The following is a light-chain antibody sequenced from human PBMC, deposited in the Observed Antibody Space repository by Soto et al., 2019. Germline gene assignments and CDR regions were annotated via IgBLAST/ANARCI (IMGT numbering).Light chain of an antibody. J-gene: IGKJ5*01. CDR1: QGISNY. Sequence: DIQMTQSPSSLSASVGDRVTITCRASQGISNYLAWYQQRPGEVPKLLIYAASTLQSGVPSRFSGSGSWPDFSLTISRLQPEDVATYYCQKYSSVITFGQGTRLDMK. CDR3: QKYSSVIT. V-gene: IGKV1-27*01. CDR2: AAS.